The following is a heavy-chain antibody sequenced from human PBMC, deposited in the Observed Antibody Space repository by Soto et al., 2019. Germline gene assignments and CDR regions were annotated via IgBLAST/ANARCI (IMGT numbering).Heavy chain of an antibody. CDR2: ISAYNGNT. Sequence: ASVKVSCKASGYTFTSYGISCVRQAPGQGLEWMGWISAYNGNTNYAQKLQGRVTMTTDTSTSTAYMELRSLRSDDTAVYYCARDQQDYGSGSYRYWGQGTLVTVSS. V-gene: IGHV1-18*01. D-gene: IGHD3-10*01. CDR1: GYTFTSYG. J-gene: IGHJ4*02. CDR3: ARDQQDYGSGSYRY.